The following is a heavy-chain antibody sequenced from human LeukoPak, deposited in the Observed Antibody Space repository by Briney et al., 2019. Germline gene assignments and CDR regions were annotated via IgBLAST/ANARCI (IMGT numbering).Heavy chain of an antibody. CDR2: ISSNGGST. J-gene: IGHJ4*02. CDR3: AVVPAANKYFDY. CDR1: GFPFSSYA. D-gene: IGHD2-2*01. V-gene: IGHV3-64D*06. Sequence: GGSLRLLCSASGFPFSSYAMLWVRQSPGKGLEYVSAISSNGGSTYYADSVKGRFTISRDNSKTTLYLQMSSLRAEDTAVYYCAVVPAANKYFDYWGQGNLVTVSS.